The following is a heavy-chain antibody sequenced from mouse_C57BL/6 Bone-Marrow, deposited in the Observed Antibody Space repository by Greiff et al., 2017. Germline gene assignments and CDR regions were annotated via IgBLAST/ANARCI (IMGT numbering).Heavy chain of an antibody. V-gene: IGHV14-4*01. J-gene: IGHJ2*01. D-gene: IGHD1-1*01. CDR3: TTGYYGSSYSY. CDR1: GFNIKDDY. CDR2: IDPENGDT. Sequence: EVQLQQSGAELVRPGASVKLSCTASGFNIKDDYMHWVKQRPEQGLEWIGWIDPENGDTEYSSKFQSKATITADTSSNTAYLQLSSLTSEDTAVYYCTTGYYGSSYSYWGQGTTLTVSS.